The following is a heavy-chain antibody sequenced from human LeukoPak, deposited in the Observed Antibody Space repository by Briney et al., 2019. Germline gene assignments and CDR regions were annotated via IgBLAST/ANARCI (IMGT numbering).Heavy chain of an antibody. CDR3: AGTARTIFGVVVDY. Sequence: SETLSLTCAVSGYSISSGYYWGWLRQPPGKGLEWIGSIYHSGSTYYNPSLKSRVTIAVDTSKNQFSLKLSSVTAADTAVYYCAGTARTIFGVVVDYWGQGTLVTVSS. CDR1: GYSISSGYY. V-gene: IGHV4-38-2*01. D-gene: IGHD3-3*01. J-gene: IGHJ4*02. CDR2: IYHSGST.